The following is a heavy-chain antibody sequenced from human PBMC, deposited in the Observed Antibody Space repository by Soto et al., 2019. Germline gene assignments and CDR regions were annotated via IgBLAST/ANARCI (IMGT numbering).Heavy chain of an antibody. CDR3: AREQDWFDP. CDR1: GGSISSYY. CDR2: IYYSGST. J-gene: IGHJ5*02. Sequence: SETLSLTCTVSGGSISSYYWSWIRQPPGKGLEWIGYIYYSGSTNYNPPLKSRATISVDTSKNQFSLKLSSVTAADTAVYYCAREQDWFDPWGQGTLVTVSS. V-gene: IGHV4-59*01.